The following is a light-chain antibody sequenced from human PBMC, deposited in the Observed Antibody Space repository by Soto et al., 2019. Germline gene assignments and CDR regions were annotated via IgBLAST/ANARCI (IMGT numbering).Light chain of an antibody. CDR2: DAS. CDR3: QQRTNWPPLT. Sequence: EIVLTQSPATLSLSPGERATLSCRASQSVGTYLAWYQQKPGQAPRLLIYDASNRATGIPARFSGSGSGKDFTLTVSGLEPEDFAVYYCQQRTNWPPLTFGGGTQVEMK. V-gene: IGKV3-11*01. CDR1: QSVGTY. J-gene: IGKJ4*01.